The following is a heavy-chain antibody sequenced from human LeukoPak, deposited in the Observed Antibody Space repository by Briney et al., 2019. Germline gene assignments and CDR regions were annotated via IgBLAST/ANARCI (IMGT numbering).Heavy chain of an antibody. Sequence: GGSLRLSCAASGFTFSDYYMSWIRQAPGKGLEWVSYISSSGSTIYYADSVKGRFTISRDNAKNSLYLQMNSLRAEDTAVYYCAKDPYSGSYFDFWGQGTLVTVSS. CDR3: AKDPYSGSYFDF. J-gene: IGHJ4*02. CDR2: ISSSGSTI. D-gene: IGHD1-26*01. CDR1: GFTFSDYY. V-gene: IGHV3-11*01.